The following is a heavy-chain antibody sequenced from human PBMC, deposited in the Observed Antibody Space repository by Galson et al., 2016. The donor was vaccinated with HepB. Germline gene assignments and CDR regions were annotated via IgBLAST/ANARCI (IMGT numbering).Heavy chain of an antibody. V-gene: IGHV3-73*01. CDR2: IRGKANNYAT. CDR1: GFRLSDSV. Sequence: SLRLSCAVSGFRLSDSVMHWVRQAPGRGLEWVGRIRGKANNYATAFAASVAGRFTISRDDSKNTAYLQMNNLKTDDTDMYCCSTARITVAGHADYWCQGSLVTV. D-gene: IGHD6-19*01. CDR3: STARITVAGHADY. J-gene: IGHJ4*02.